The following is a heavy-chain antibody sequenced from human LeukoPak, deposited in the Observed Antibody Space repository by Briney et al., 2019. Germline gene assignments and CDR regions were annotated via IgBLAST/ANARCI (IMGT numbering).Heavy chain of an antibody. CDR1: GASITGHY. CDR2: IYYSGTT. CDR3: ARHLGGGIYFDY. J-gene: IGHJ4*02. Sequence: SETLSLTCSVSGASITGHYWSWIRQPPGKGLEWIGFIYYSGTTNYNPSLKSRVTISVDTSKNQFSLTLSSVTAADTAVYYCARHLGGGIYFDYWGQGTLVTVSS. V-gene: IGHV4-59*08. D-gene: IGHD3-16*01.